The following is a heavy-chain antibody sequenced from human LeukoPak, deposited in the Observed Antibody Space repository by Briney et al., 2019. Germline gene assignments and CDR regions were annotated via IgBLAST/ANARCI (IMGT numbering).Heavy chain of an antibody. D-gene: IGHD6-19*01. CDR3: VSSGWYNWFDP. CDR2: IRSKAYGGTT. J-gene: IGHJ5*02. CDR1: GFTFGDYA. V-gene: IGHV3-49*04. Sequence: GGSLRLSCTASGFTFGDYAMSWVRQAPGKGLEWVGFIRSKAYGGTTEYAASVKGRFTISRDDSKSIAYLQMNSLKTEDTAVYYCVSSGWYNWFDPWGQGTLVTVSS.